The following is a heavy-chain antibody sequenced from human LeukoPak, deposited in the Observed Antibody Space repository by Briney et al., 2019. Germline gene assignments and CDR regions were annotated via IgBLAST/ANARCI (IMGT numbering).Heavy chain of an antibody. CDR1: GFTVSSNY. D-gene: IGHD2-15*01. CDR2: IYSGGST. CDR3: ARGYCSGGSCYNYFDY. Sequence: PGGSLRLSCAASGFTVSSNYMSWVRQAPGKGLEWVSVIYSGGSTYYADSVKGRFTISRDNSKNTLYLQMNSLRAEDTAVYYCARGYCSGGSCYNYFDYWGQGTLVTVSS. J-gene: IGHJ4*02. V-gene: IGHV3-53*01.